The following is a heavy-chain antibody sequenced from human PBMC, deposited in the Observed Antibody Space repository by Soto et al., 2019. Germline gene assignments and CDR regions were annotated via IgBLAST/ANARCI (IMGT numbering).Heavy chain of an antibody. CDR3: APSPTLAAVVEFDY. CDR2: TNSDGSDT. J-gene: IGHJ4*02. CDR1: GFSFSSYW. D-gene: IGHD6-19*01. Sequence: PGGSLRLSCEASGFSFSSYWMYWVRQAPGKGLVWVSRTNSDGSDTSYADSVKGRFTISRDNSKNTLYLQMNSLRAEDAAVYYRAPSPTLAAVVEFDYWGQGTLVTVSS. V-gene: IGHV3-74*01.